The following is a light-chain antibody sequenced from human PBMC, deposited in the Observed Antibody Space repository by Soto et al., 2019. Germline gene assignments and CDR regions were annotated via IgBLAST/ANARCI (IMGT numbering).Light chain of an antibody. J-gene: IGKJ1*01. CDR3: QQYRNWPRT. CDR2: AAS. Sequence: DIQMTQSPSSLSASVGDRVTITCRASQSISSYLNWYQQKPGKAPKLLIYAASSLQSGVPSRFSGSGSGTEFTLTISSLQSEDYAVYYCQQYRNWPRTFGQGTKVDIK. CDR1: QSISSY. V-gene: IGKV1-39*01.